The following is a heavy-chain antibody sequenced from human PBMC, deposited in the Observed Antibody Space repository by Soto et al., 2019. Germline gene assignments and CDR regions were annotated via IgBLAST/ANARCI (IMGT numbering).Heavy chain of an antibody. CDR3: ARSRGNILLWFGGLPPQYGTDV. J-gene: IGHJ6*02. D-gene: IGHD3-10*01. Sequence: PGESLKISCKGSGYSFTSYWISWVRQMPGKGLEWMGRIDPSDSYTNYSPSFQGHVTISADKSISTAYLQWSSLKASDTAMYYCARSRGNILLWFGGLPPQYGTDVWGQGTTVTVSS. CDR2: IDPSDSYT. CDR1: GYSFTSYW. V-gene: IGHV5-10-1*01.